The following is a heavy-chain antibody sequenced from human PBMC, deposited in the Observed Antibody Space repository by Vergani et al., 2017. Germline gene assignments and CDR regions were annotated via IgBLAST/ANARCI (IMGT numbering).Heavy chain of an antibody. CDR2: IYHSGSP. V-gene: IGHV4-30-2*01. J-gene: IGHJ2*01. D-gene: IGHD7-27*01. Sequence: QLQLQESGSGLVKPSQTLSLTCAVSGGSISSGGYSWSWIRQPPGKGLEWIGYIYHSGSPYYNPSLKSRVAISVDRPKNQFSLKLSSVTAADSAVYYWARVANWVALYWCFDLWGGGTLVIVSS. CDR3: ARVANWVALYWCFDL. CDR1: GGSISSGGYS.